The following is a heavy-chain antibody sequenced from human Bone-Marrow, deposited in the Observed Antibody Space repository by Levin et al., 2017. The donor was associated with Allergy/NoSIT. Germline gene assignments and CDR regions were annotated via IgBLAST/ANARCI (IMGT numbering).Heavy chain of an antibody. CDR1: GSRFSSYW. D-gene: IGHD3-16*02. J-gene: IGHJ4*02. Sequence: GGSLRLSCKTSGSRFSSYWLGWVRQMPGKGLEWMGMIFPSDSDTRYSPSFRGHVTFSADKSIDTAYLQWGSLKATDTAVYYCARHDSYHDTYHFALWGPGTQVTVSS. CDR3: ARHDSYHDTYHFAL. CDR2: IFPSDSDT. V-gene: IGHV5-51*01.